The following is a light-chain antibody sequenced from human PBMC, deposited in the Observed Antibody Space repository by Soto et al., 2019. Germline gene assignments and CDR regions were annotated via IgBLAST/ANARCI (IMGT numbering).Light chain of an antibody. CDR3: EQRSNWPL. Sequence: EIVLTQSPATLSLSPGERATLSCRASQSVSSYLAWYQQKPGQAPRLLIYDASNRATGIPARFSGSGSGTDFTPTTSRLDPEDFAVYDCEQRSNWPLFGGGTKVEIK. CDR2: DAS. CDR1: QSVSSY. V-gene: IGKV3-11*01. J-gene: IGKJ4*01.